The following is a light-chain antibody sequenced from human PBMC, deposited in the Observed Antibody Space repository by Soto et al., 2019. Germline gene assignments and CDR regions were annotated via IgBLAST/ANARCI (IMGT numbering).Light chain of an antibody. V-gene: IGLV4-69*01. CDR2: LNSVASH. Sequence: QPVLTQSPSASASLGASVKLTCTLSSGHSSYAIAWLQQQPEKGPRYLMKLNSVASHSKGDGIPDRFSGSSSGAERYLTIARLQSEDEADYYCQTWGTGTGVFGGGTKLTVL. J-gene: IGLJ3*02. CDR3: QTWGTGTGV. CDR1: SGHSSYA.